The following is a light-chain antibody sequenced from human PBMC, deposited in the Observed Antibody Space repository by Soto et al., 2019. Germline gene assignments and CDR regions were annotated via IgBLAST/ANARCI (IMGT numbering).Light chain of an antibody. CDR2: DVS. Sequence: QSVLTQPASVSGSPGQSISISCTGTSSDGGGYSYVSWYQQLPGKAPKLMIYDVSDRPSGVSNRFSGSKSGNTASLTISGLQAEDEADYYCSSYTSSSLYVFGTGTKVT. CDR1: SSDGGGYSY. V-gene: IGLV2-14*01. CDR3: SSYTSSSLYV. J-gene: IGLJ1*01.